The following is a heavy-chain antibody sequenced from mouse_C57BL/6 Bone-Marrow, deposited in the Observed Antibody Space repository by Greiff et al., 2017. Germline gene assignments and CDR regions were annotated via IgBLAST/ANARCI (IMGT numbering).Heavy chain of an antibody. CDR1: GFSLTSYG. CDR3: TNDYYGSSYGGFAY. D-gene: IGHD1-1*01. CDR2: IWRGGST. Sequence: QVQLKQSGPGLVQPSQSLSITCTVSGFSLTSYGVHWVRQSPGKGLEWLGVIWRGGSTDNNAAFMSRLRITKDNSKSQVFFKMNSLQTDDTDIYYCTNDYYGSSYGGFAYWGQGTLVTVSA. J-gene: IGHJ3*01. V-gene: IGHV2-5*01.